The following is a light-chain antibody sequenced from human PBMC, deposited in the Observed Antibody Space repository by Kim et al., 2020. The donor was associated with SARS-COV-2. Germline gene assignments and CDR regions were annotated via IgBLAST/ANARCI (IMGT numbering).Light chain of an antibody. CDR1: QSVTNNY. J-gene: IGKJ4*01. V-gene: IGKV3-20*01. CDR3: QHYGTSPLT. CDR2: GAS. Sequence: SPGERATVSCRASQSVTNNYFAWYQQKPGQPPRLLIYGASSRATGIPDRFSGSGSETDFILTISRLDPEDFAVYYCQHYGTSPLTFGGGTKVDIK.